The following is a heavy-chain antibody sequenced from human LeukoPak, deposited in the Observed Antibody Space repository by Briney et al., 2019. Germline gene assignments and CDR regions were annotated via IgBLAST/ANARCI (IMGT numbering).Heavy chain of an antibody. CDR1: GGSFSGYY. V-gene: IGHV4-34*01. J-gene: IGHJ4*02. CDR2: IKHSGST. Sequence: SETLSLTCAVYGGSFSGYYWSWIRQPPGKGLEWIGEIKHSGSTNYNPSLKSRVTISVDTSKNQFSLKLSSVTAADTAVYYCARSNYYDSSGYYSPETYYFDYWGQGTLVTVSS. D-gene: IGHD3-22*01. CDR3: ARSNYYDSSGYYSPETYYFDY.